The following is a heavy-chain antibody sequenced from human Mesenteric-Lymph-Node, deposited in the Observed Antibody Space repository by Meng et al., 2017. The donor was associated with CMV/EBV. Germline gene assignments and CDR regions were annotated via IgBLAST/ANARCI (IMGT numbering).Heavy chain of an antibody. V-gene: IGHV3-30*02. J-gene: IGHJ4*02. D-gene: IGHD5-18*01. CDR1: GFTFSNYG. Sequence: GESLKISCTASGFTFSNYGMHWVRLAPGKGLEWVAFIRYDGRNKFYADSVKGRFTISRDNSKNTLYLQMNSLRVGDTAVYYCAKGGFTYGYDYWGQGSLVTVSS. CDR2: IRYDGRNK. CDR3: AKGGFTYGYDY.